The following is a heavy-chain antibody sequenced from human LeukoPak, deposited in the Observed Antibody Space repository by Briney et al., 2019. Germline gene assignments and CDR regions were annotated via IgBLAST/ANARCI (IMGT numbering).Heavy chain of an antibody. CDR2: ITGSGSST. V-gene: IGHV3-23*01. CDR1: GFTFSSYA. Sequence: GGSLRLSCAASGFTFSSYAMSWVRQAPGKWLEWVSCITGSGSSTYYADSVKGRFTISRDNSKNTLSLQVSSLRAEDTAVYYCAKDRASYSGCDSLDYWGQGTLVTVSS. D-gene: IGHD5-12*01. J-gene: IGHJ4*02. CDR3: AKDRASYSGCDSLDY.